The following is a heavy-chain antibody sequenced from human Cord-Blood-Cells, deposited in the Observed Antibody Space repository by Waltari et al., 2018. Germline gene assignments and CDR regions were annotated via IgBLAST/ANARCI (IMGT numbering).Heavy chain of an antibody. CDR1: GYTLTELS. J-gene: IGHJ4*02. Sequence: QVQLVQSGAEVKKPGASVKVSCKVSGYTLTELSMHWLRSAPGKGLEWMGGFDPEDGETIYAQNCQGRVTMTEDTSTDTAYMELSSLRSEDTAVYYCASRPIYDFWSGYFDYWGQGTLVTVSS. D-gene: IGHD3-3*01. CDR2: FDPEDGET. CDR3: ASRPIYDFWSGYFDY. V-gene: IGHV1-24*01.